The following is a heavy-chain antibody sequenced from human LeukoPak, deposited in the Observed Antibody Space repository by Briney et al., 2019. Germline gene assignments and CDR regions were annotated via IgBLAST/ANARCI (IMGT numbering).Heavy chain of an antibody. Sequence: SVKVSCKASGGTFSSYAISWVRQAPGQGLEWMGGIIPIFGTANYAQKFQGRVTITADESTSTAYMELSSRRSEDTAVYYCARVSVIEYCSSTSCHIERGWFDPWGQGTLVTVSS. CDR3: ARVSVIEYCSSTSCHIERGWFDP. J-gene: IGHJ5*02. CDR1: GGTFSSYA. CDR2: IIPIFGTA. V-gene: IGHV1-69*13. D-gene: IGHD2-2*02.